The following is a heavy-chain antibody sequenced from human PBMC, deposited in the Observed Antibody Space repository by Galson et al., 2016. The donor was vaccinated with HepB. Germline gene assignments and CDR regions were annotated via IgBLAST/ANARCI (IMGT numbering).Heavy chain of an antibody. CDR1: GASISDSNW. V-gene: IGHV4-4*02. D-gene: IGHD2-2*01. CDR2: IYHTGTS. CDR3: ARAAIIPGARMVFDP. Sequence: ETLSLTCAVSGASISDSNWWTWVRQVPGKGLEWIGEIYHTGTSNNNPFLSSRLTLSVDKSRNQFSLNLTSVTAADTAVYYCARAAIIPGARMVFDPWGQGTLVTVSS. J-gene: IGHJ5*02.